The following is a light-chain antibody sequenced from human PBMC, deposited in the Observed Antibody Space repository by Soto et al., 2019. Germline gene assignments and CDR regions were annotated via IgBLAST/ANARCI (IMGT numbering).Light chain of an antibody. CDR1: NIGTKG. V-gene: IGLV3-21*04. Sequence: SYELTQAPSVSVAPGKTARITCGGNNIGTKGVHWYQQKPGQAPVLVIYYDNDRPSGIPERFSGSNSGNTATLTISRVEAGDEADYYCQVWDSNSDHLYVFGTGTKLTVL. CDR2: YDN. J-gene: IGLJ1*01. CDR3: QVWDSNSDHLYV.